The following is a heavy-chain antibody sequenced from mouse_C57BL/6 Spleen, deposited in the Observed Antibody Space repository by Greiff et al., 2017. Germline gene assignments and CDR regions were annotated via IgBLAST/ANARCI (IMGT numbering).Heavy chain of an antibody. CDR2: IDPSDSET. V-gene: IGHV1-52*01. D-gene: IGHD2-3*01. Sequence: QVQLQQPGAELVRPGSSVKLSCKASGYTFTSYWMHWVKQRPIQGLEWIGNIDPSDSETHYNQKFKDKATLTVDKSSSTAYMQLSSLTSEDSAVYYCARTGGYYGNFDYWGQGTTLTVSS. CDR1: GYTFTSYW. J-gene: IGHJ2*01. CDR3: ARTGGYYGNFDY.